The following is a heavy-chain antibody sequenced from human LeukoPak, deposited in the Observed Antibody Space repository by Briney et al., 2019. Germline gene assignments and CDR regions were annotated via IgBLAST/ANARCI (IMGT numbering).Heavy chain of an antibody. D-gene: IGHD3-10*01. Sequence: GRSLRLSCAASGFTFSSYGMHWVRQAPGKGLEWVSAISGSGGSTYYADSVKGRFTISRDNSKNTLYLQMNSLRAEDTAVYYCARGGSGSYYYDYWGQGTLVTVSS. CDR3: ARGGSGSYYYDY. V-gene: IGHV3-23*01. CDR2: ISGSGGST. CDR1: GFTFSSYG. J-gene: IGHJ4*02.